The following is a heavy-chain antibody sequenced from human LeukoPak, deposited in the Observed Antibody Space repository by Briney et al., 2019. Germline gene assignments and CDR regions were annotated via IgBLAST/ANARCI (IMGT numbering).Heavy chain of an antibody. CDR3: AREATTVTTKGFDY. CDR1: GFTFSSYI. D-gene: IGHD4-17*01. Sequence: GGSLRLSCAASGFTFSSYIMNWVRQAPGKGLEWVSSISSSSSYIYYADSVKGRFTISRDNAKNSLYLQMNSLRAEDTAVYYCAREATTVTTKGFDYWGQGTLVTVSS. J-gene: IGHJ4*02. CDR2: ISSSSSYI. V-gene: IGHV3-21*01.